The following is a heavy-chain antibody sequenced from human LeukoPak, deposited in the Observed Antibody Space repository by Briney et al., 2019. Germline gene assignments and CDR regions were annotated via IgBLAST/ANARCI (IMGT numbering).Heavy chain of an antibody. Sequence: GGSLRLSCAASGFTFSSYAMSWVRQAPGKGLEWVSTISGSGLTTYYADSMKGRFTISRDNSKNTLYLQMNSLRAEDTAVYYCATTAVASYFDYWGQGTLVTVSS. CDR2: ISGSGLTT. CDR3: ATTAVASYFDY. CDR1: GFTFSSYA. V-gene: IGHV3-23*01. J-gene: IGHJ4*02.